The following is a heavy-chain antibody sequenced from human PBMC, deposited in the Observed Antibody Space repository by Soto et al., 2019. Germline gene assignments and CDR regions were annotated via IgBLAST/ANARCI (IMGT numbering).Heavy chain of an antibody. Sequence: QVHLVQSGAEVKKPGASVKVSCKGSGYTFTSYGITWVRQAPGQGLEWMGWISAHNGNTDYAQKLQGRVTVTRDTSTSTAYRELRSLRSDATAVYYCARGRDGDYWGQGARVTVSS. V-gene: IGHV1-18*01. D-gene: IGHD6-6*01. CDR2: ISAHNGNT. CDR3: ARGRDGDY. J-gene: IGHJ4*02. CDR1: GYTFTSYG.